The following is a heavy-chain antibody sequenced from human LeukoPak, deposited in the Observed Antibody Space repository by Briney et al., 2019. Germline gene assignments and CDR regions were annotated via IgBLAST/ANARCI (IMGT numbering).Heavy chain of an antibody. CDR1: GFTFSSYA. J-gene: IGHJ4*02. D-gene: IGHD2-2*01. Sequence: RGSLRLSCAASGFTFSSYAMSWVRQAPGKGLEWVSAIRGSGGSTYYADSVKGRFTISRDNSKNTLYLQMNSLRAEDTAVYYCAKGFSSTTPRGYFDYWGQGTLVTVSS. CDR3: AKGFSSTTPRGYFDY. CDR2: IRGSGGST. V-gene: IGHV3-23*01.